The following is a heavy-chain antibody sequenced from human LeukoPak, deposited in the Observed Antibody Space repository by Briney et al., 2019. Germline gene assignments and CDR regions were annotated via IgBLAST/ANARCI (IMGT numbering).Heavy chain of an antibody. CDR3: ASRRATLTDAFDI. D-gene: IGHD3-9*01. J-gene: IGHJ3*02. Sequence: PGGSLRLSCVASGFTFSSDSMNWVRQAPGKGLEWISSISSFSSHIYYADSVKGRFTISRDYAKNSLYLQMNSLRAEDTALYYCASRRATLTDAFDIWGQGTMVTVSS. CDR1: GFTFSSDS. V-gene: IGHV3-21*06. CDR2: ISSFSSHI.